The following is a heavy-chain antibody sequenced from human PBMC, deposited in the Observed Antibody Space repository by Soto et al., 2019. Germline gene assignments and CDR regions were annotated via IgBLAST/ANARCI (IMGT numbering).Heavy chain of an antibody. CDR1: GFTFSSYA. D-gene: IGHD6-19*01. J-gene: IGHJ4*02. Sequence: GGSLRLSCAASGFTFSSYAMSWARQAPGKGLEWVSAISGSGGSTYYADSVKGRFTISRDNSKNTLYLQMNSLRAEDTAVYYCAKRYSSGWYVFDYWGQGTLVTVSS. CDR3: AKRYSSGWYVFDY. CDR2: ISGSGGST. V-gene: IGHV3-23*01.